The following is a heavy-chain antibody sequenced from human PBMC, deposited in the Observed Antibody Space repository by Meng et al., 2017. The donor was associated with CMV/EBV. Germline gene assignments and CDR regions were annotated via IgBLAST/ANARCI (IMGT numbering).Heavy chain of an antibody. V-gene: IGHV3-48*03. D-gene: IGHD4-11*01. CDR1: GFTVSSNY. J-gene: IGHJ6*02. Sequence: GESLKISCAASGFTVSSNYVNWVRQAPGKGLEWVSYISSSGSTIYYADSVKGRFTISRDNAKNSLYLQMNSLRAEDTAVYYCARVLQPHYYYYYGMDVWGQGTTVTVSS. CDR2: ISSSGSTI. CDR3: ARVLQPHYYYYYGMDV.